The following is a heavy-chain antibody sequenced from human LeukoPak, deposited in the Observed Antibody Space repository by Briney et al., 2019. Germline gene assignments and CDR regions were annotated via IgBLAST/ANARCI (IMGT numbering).Heavy chain of an antibody. V-gene: IGHV3-33*01. J-gene: IGHJ4*02. CDR2: LWSDGINK. Sequence: PGRSLRLSCAASGFTFSKYGMHWVRQAPGKGLGWVAVLWSDGINKYYADSVKGRFTISRDSSKNTLSLQMNSLRVEDTAIYYCARGLGGGYNCVDYWGQGTLVTVSS. D-gene: IGHD1-1*01. CDR1: GFTFSKYG. CDR3: ARGLGGGYNCVDY.